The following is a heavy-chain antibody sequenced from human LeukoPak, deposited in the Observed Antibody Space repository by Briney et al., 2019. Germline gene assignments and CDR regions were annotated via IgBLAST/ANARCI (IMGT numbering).Heavy chain of an antibody. Sequence: SETLSLTCTVSGGSISSYYWNWIRQPPGKGLEWIGNIYYGGNSNYNPSLKSRVTISVDTSKNQSSLKLSSVTAADTAVYYCARQTLPMDYWGQGTLVTVSS. CDR3: ARQTLPMDY. D-gene: IGHD4-23*01. V-gene: IGHV4-59*08. CDR1: GGSISSYY. CDR2: IYYGGNS. J-gene: IGHJ4*02.